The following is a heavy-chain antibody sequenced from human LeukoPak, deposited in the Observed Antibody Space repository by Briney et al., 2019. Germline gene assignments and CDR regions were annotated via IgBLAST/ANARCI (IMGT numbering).Heavy chain of an antibody. V-gene: IGHV4-59*01. CDR2: IYYSGRT. Sequence: SETLSLTCIVSGGSIGSYYWSWIRQPPGKGREWIGHIYYSGRTDYNPSLKSRVTISVDTSKHQFSMKLKSVTAADTAVYFCARGRWLPNAFDIWGQGTMVTVFS. D-gene: IGHD5-24*01. CDR3: ARGRWLPNAFDI. J-gene: IGHJ3*02. CDR1: GGSIGSYY.